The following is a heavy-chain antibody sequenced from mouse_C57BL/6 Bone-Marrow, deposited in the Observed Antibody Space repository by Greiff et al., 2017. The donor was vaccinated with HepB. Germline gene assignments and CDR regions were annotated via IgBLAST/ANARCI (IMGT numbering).Heavy chain of an antibody. CDR1: GFSLTSYA. Sequence: QVQLKESGPGLVAPSQSLSITCTVSGFSLTSYAISWVRQPPGKGLEWLGVIWTGGGTNYNSALKSRMSISKDNSKSQVFLKMNSLQTDDTARYYCARCTTVVATDAMDYWGQGTSVTVSS. CDR2: IWTGGGT. V-gene: IGHV2-9-1*01. CDR3: ARCTTVVATDAMDY. J-gene: IGHJ4*01. D-gene: IGHD1-1*01.